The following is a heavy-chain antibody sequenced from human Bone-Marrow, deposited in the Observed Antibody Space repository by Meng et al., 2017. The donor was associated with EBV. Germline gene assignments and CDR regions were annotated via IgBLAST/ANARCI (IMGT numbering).Heavy chain of an antibody. V-gene: IGHV1-69*13. CDR3: ASESRRGFTPDY. CDR1: GGTFSIDA. CDR2: FIPVSGAP. Sequence: QGQVVPVGARVKNPGSSMGVSCKTSGGTFSIDAVSWVRQAPGQGLEWMGGFIPVSGAPHYARKFQDRVTITADESTSTHYMDLNNLKSEDTAMYYCASESRRGFTPDYWGQGTLVTVSS. D-gene: IGHD3-10*01. J-gene: IGHJ4*02.